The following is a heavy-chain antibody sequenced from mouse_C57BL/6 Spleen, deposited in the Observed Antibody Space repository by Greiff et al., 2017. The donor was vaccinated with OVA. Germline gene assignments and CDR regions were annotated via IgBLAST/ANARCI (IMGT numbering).Heavy chain of an antibody. D-gene: IGHD4-1*01. J-gene: IGHJ2*01. Sequence: QVQLQQSGPELVKPGASVKISCKASGYAFSSSWMNWVKQRPGKGLEWIGRIYPGDGDTNYNGKFKGKATLTADKSSSTAYMQISSLTSEDSAVYFCARGNWDFDYWGQGTTLTVSS. CDR1: GYAFSSSW. CDR2: IYPGDGDT. V-gene: IGHV1-82*01. CDR3: ARGNWDFDY.